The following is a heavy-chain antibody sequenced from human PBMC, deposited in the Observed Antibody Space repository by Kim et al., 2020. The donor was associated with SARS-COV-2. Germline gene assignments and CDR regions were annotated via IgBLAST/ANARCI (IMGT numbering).Heavy chain of an antibody. D-gene: IGHD3-10*01. J-gene: IGHJ6*02. V-gene: IGHV1-46*01. CDR2: INPSGGST. CDR1: GYTFTSYY. CDR3: ARDAFRYGSGSYYTAYYYYYGMDV. Sequence: ASVKVSCKASGYTFTSYYMHWVRQAPGQGLEWMGIINPSGGSTSYAQKFQGRVTMTRGTSTSTVYMELSSLRSEDTAVYYCARDAFRYGSGSYYTAYYYYYGMDVWGQGTTVTVSS.